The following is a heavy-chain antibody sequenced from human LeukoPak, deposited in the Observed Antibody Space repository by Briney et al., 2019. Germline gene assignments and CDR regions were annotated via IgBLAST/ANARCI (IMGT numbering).Heavy chain of an antibody. D-gene: IGHD3-10*01. J-gene: IGHJ5*01. CDR3: ARLVWLGESPGSWFDS. V-gene: IGHV4-59*11. CDR2: IHYSGST. Sequence: KSSETLSLTCSVSGGSITSHFWSWIRQPPGKGLEWIGYIHYSGSTNYNPSLKSRVTISPDTSKNQLFLKLNSVTAADTAVYYCARLVWLGESPGSWFDSWGQGTPVTVSS. CDR1: GGSITSHF.